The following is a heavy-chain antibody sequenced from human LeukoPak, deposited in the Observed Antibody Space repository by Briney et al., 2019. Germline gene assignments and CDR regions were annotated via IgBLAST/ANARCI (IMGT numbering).Heavy chain of an antibody. V-gene: IGHV4-59*12. J-gene: IGHJ4*02. Sequence: PSETLSLTCTVSGGSISSYYWSWIRQPPGKGLEWIGYIYYSGSTNYNPSLKSRVTISVDTSKNQLSLKLSSVTAADTAVYYCARANSSRYFDYWGQGTLVTVSS. CDR1: GGSISSYY. D-gene: IGHD6-13*01. CDR2: IYYSGST. CDR3: ARANSSRYFDY.